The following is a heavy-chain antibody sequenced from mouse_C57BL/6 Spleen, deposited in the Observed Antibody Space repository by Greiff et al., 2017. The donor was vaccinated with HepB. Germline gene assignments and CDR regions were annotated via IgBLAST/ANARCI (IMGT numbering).Heavy chain of an antibody. J-gene: IGHJ2*01. D-gene: IGHD1-1*01. CDR1: GYAFSSSW. CDR3: ARYYYGSTYYFDY. CDR2: IYPGDGDT. V-gene: IGHV1-82*01. Sequence: VKLMESGPELVKPGASVKISCKASGYAFSSSWMNWVKQRPGKGLEWIGRIYPGDGDTNYNGKFKGKATLTADKSSSTAYMQLSSLTSEDSAVYCCARYYYGSTYYFDYWGQGTTLTVSS.